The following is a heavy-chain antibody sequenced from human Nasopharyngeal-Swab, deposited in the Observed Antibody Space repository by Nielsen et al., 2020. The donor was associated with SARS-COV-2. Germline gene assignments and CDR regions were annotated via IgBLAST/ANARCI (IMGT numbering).Heavy chain of an antibody. Sequence: GESLKISCAASGFTFSSYDMSWVRQAPGKGLEWVSAINGSGGSTYYADSVKGRFTISRDNSKNTLYLQMNSMRAEDTAVDYCAKDHGLVAATHLDYWGQGTLVTISS. J-gene: IGHJ4*02. CDR3: AKDHGLVAATHLDY. CDR2: INGSGGST. CDR1: GFTFSSYD. V-gene: IGHV3-23*01. D-gene: IGHD2-15*01.